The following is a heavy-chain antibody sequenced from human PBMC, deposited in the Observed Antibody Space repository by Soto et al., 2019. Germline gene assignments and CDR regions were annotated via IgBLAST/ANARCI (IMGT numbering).Heavy chain of an antibody. CDR2: IYYSGST. J-gene: IGHJ4*02. D-gene: IGHD6-6*01. CDR1: GCSISSGVYY. CDR3: AGHSSIAARQPFDY. Sequence: SETLSLTCPVSGCSISSGVYYWSWIRQHPGKGLEWIGYIYYSGSTYYNPSLKSRVTISVDTSKNQFSLKLSSVTAADTAVYYCAGHSSIAARQPFDYWGQGTLVTVSS. V-gene: IGHV4-31*03.